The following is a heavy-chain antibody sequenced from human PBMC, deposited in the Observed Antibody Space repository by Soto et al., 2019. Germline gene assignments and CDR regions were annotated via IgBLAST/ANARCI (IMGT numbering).Heavy chain of an antibody. D-gene: IGHD3-22*01. V-gene: IGHV4-31*03. J-gene: IGHJ5*02. CDR3: ATIYHYYDSSGYPGGPLSWFDP. CDR2: IYYSGST. CDR1: GGSISSGGYY. Sequence: QVQLQESGPGLVKPSQTLSLTCTVSGGSISSGGYYWSWIRQHPGKGLEWIGYIYYSGSTYYNPSLKRRVTISVDTSKNQFSLKLSSVTAADTAVYYCATIYHYYDSSGYPGGPLSWFDPWGQGTLVTVSS.